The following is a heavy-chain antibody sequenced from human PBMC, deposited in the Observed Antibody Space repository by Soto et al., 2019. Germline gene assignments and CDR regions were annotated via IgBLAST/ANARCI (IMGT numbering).Heavy chain of an antibody. D-gene: IGHD3-22*01. CDR3: ARGKPRAEYCYDSSAHLDN. CDR2: VNHSGST. CDR1: GGSFSGHY. V-gene: IGHV4-34*01. Sequence: PSETLSLTCAVYGGSFSGHYLTWIRQPQEKGLGWIGEVNHSGSTNYNPSLKSRVTISIDTSKNQFYLNVRSVTAADTAMYYCARGKPRAEYCYDSSAHLDNWGQGTLVTVSS. J-gene: IGHJ4*02.